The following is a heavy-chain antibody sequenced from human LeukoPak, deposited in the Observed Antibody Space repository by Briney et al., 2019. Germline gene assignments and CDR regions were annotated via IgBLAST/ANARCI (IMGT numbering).Heavy chain of an antibody. J-gene: IGHJ4*02. D-gene: IGHD6-13*01. CDR2: ITSSSNYI. CDR3: ARHPNSNWDY. CDR1: GFIFSSYS. Sequence: GGSLRLSCAASGFIFSSYSMNWVRQAPGKGLEWVSSITSSSNYIYYADSVKGRFTASRDNAQNSLYLQMNSLRVEDTAVYYCARHPNSNWDYWGQGTLVTVSS. V-gene: IGHV3-21*04.